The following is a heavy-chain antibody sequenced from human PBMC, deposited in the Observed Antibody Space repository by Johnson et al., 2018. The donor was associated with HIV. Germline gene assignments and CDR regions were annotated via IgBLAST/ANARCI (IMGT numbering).Heavy chain of an antibody. CDR1: GFTFSSYA. Sequence: QVQLVESGGGVVQPGRSLRLSCAASGFTFSSYAMHWVRQAPGKGLEWVAFIRYDGSNKNYVDSAKGRFTISRDNSKNTLYLQMNSLSAEDTAVYYCAKPLGGATRDDAFDVWGQGTMVTVSS. J-gene: IGHJ3*01. D-gene: IGHD1-26*01. CDR3: AKPLGGATRDDAFDV. V-gene: IGHV3-30*02. CDR2: IRYDGSNK.